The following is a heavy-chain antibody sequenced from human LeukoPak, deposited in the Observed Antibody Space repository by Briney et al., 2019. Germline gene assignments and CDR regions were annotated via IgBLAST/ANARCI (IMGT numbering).Heavy chain of an antibody. CDR1: EFTFSSYW. CDR3: AREGFAAASDI. V-gene: IGHV3-7*01. Sequence: PGGSLRLSCVASEFTFSSYWMRWVRQASGKGLEWVANIKQDGREKNYVDSVKGRFSISRDNAKNSLYLQMNSLRAEDTAVYYCAREGFAAASDIWGQGTMVTVSS. CDR2: IKQDGREK. D-gene: IGHD2-15*01. J-gene: IGHJ3*02.